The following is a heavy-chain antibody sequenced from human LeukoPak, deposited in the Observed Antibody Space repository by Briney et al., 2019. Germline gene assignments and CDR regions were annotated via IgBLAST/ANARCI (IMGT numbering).Heavy chain of an antibody. V-gene: IGHV4-34*01. CDR2: INHSGST. D-gene: IGHD3-10*01. CDR1: GGSFSDYY. CDR3: ARHLHYYGSGSFTD. Sequence: SETLSLTCAVYGGSFSDYYWTWIRQSPGKGLEWIGEINHSGSTNYNPSLKSRVTISIDTSKNQFSLKLNSVTAADTAVYYCARHLHYYGSGSFTDWGQGTLVTVSS. J-gene: IGHJ4*02.